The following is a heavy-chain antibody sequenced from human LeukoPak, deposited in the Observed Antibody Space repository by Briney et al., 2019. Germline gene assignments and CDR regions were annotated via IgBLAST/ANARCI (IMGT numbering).Heavy chain of an antibody. CDR1: GYSISSGYY. D-gene: IGHD3-22*01. J-gene: IGHJ5*02. Sequence: DPSETLSLTCTVSGYSISSGYYWGWIRQPPGKGLEWIGSIYHSGSTYYNPSLKSRVTISVDTSKNQFSLKLSSVTAADTAVYYCARELGYYDSSGYYSGSWFDPWGQGTLVTASS. CDR2: IYHSGST. V-gene: IGHV4-38-2*02. CDR3: ARELGYYDSSGYYSGSWFDP.